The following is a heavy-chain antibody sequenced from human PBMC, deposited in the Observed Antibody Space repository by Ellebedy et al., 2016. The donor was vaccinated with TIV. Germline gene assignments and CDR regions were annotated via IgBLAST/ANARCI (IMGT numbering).Heavy chain of an antibody. D-gene: IGHD2-21*01. CDR1: GGSFSGYY. J-gene: IGHJ3*02. CDR3: ARFSPHSDAFDI. CDR2: INHSGST. Sequence: SQTLSLTCAVYGGSFSGYYWSWIRQPPGKGLEWIGEINHSGSTNYNPSLKSRVTISVDTSKNQFSLKLSSVTAADTAVYYCARFSPHSDAFDIWGQGTMVTVSS. V-gene: IGHV4-34*01.